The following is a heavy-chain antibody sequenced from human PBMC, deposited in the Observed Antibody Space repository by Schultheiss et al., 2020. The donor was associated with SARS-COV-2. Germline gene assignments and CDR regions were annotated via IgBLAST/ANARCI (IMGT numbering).Heavy chain of an antibody. Sequence: GGSLRLSCAASGFTFSSYGMHWVRQAPGKGLVWVSHINGHGSSATYADSVKGRFTISRDNAKNTLYLQMNSLRAEDTAVYYCARGRVTARFDYWGQGTLVTVSS. J-gene: IGHJ4*02. CDR1: GFTFSSYG. D-gene: IGHD2-21*02. V-gene: IGHV3-74*01. CDR3: ARGRVTARFDY. CDR2: INGHGSSA.